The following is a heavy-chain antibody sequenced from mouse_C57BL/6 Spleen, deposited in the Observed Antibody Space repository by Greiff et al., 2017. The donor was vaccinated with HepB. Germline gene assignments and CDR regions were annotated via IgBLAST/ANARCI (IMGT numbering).Heavy chain of an antibody. V-gene: IGHV1-26*01. Sequence: EVQLQQSGPELVKPGASVKISCKASGYTFTDYYMNWVKQSHGKSLEWIGDINPNNGGTSYNQKFKGKATLTVDKSSSTAYMELRSLTSEDSAVYYCALRYYYAMDYWGQGTSVTVSS. CDR3: ALRYYYAMDY. CDR1: GYTFTDYY. CDR2: INPNNGGT. J-gene: IGHJ4*01.